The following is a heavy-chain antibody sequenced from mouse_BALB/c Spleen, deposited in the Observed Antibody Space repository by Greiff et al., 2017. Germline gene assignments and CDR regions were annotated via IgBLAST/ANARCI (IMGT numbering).Heavy chain of an antibody. J-gene: IGHJ4*01. Sequence: EVQLKESGGGLVKPGGSLKLSCAASGFTFSSYTMSWVRQTPEKRLEWVATISSGGSYTYYPDSVKGRFTISRDNAKNTLYLQMSSLKSEDTAMYYCTREMGYDYPYYAMDYWGQGTSVTVSS. CDR3: TREMGYDYPYYAMDY. D-gene: IGHD2-4*01. CDR1: GFTFSSYT. V-gene: IGHV5-6-4*01. CDR2: ISSGGSYT.